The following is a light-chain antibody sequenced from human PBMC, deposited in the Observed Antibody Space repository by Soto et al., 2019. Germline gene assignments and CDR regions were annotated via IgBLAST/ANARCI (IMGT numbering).Light chain of an antibody. CDR1: DGPVTSNHY. CDR2: DTT. Sequence: QSVVTQEPSLTVSPGGTVTLTCGSSDGPVTSNHYPYWFQQRPGQVARTLIYDTTNRQSWAPARFSGSLVGVKAALTLSGAQPEDEADYYCLLTYSGGRVFGGGTKVTVL. CDR3: LLTYSGGRV. J-gene: IGLJ2*01. V-gene: IGLV7-46*01.